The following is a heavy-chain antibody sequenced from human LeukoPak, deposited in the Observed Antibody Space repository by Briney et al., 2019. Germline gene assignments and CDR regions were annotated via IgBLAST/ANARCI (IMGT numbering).Heavy chain of an antibody. V-gene: IGHV1-69*13. D-gene: IGHD4-17*01. J-gene: IGHJ4*02. CDR2: IIPIFGTA. CDR1: GYTFTSNY. CDR3: ARDSDYGDYIDY. Sequence: SVKVSCKASGYTFTSNYIHWVRQAPGQGLEWMGGIIPIFGTANYAQKFQGRVTITADESASTAYMELSSLRSEDTAVYYCARDSDYGDYIDYWGQGTLVTVSS.